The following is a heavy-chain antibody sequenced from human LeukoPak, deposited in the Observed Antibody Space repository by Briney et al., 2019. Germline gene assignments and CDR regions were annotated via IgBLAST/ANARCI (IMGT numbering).Heavy chain of an antibody. V-gene: IGHV4-39*07. J-gene: IGHJ4*02. Sequence: PSDTLSLTCIISDDSISSSTYYWGWIRQPPGKGLEWIGTLYYSGKTYYNPSLKSRVTISIDTSKNQFSLKLSSVTAADTAVYYCAREEALGSGSFDYWGQGTLVTVSS. D-gene: IGHD1-26*01. CDR1: DDSISSSTYY. CDR3: AREEALGSGSFDY. CDR2: LYYSGKT.